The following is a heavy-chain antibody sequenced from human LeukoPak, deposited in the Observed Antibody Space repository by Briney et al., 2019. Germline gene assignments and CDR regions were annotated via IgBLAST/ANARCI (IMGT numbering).Heavy chain of an antibody. J-gene: IGHJ4*02. CDR1: GFTFSNYW. CDR2: MNIDGSEK. CDR3: ARDPVEWELLLDY. D-gene: IGHD1-26*01. Sequence: GGSLRLSCAASGFTFSNYWMGWVRQAPGKRLEWVANMNIDGSEKYYADSVEGRFSISRDNARNSVYLQMASLRVEDTAVYYCARDPVEWELLLDYWGQGTLVTVSS. V-gene: IGHV3-7*01.